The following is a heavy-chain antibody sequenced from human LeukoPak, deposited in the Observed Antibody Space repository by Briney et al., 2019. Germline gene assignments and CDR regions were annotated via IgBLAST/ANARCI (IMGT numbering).Heavy chain of an antibody. V-gene: IGHV3-11*01. CDR2: ISSSGSTI. Sequence: PGGSLRLSCAASGFTFSDYYMSWIRQAPGKGLEWVSYISSSGSTIYYADSVKGRFTISRDNAKNSLYLQMNSLRAEDTAVYCCARDGRIKYCSSTSCYTLWGQGTLVTVSS. CDR3: ARDGRIKYCSSTSCYTL. D-gene: IGHD2-2*02. CDR1: GFTFSDYY. J-gene: IGHJ4*02.